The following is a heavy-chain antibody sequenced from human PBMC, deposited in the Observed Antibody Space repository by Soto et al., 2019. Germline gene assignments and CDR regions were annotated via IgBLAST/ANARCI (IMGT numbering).Heavy chain of an antibody. J-gene: IGHJ6*02. CDR1: GGSFSGYY. Sequence: SETLSLTCAVYGGSFSGYYWSWIRQPPGKGLEWIGEINHSGSTNYNPSLKSRVTISVDTSKNQFSLKLSSVTAADTAVYYCARGVDTAMVGPGLRYYYYYYGMDVWGQGTTVTVSS. CDR2: INHSGST. D-gene: IGHD5-18*01. V-gene: IGHV4-34*01. CDR3: ARGVDTAMVGPGLRYYYYYYGMDV.